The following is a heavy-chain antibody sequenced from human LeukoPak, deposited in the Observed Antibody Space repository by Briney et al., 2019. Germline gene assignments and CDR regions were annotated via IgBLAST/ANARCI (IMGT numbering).Heavy chain of an antibody. CDR3: AKGREGYCSSTSCYWGAFDI. J-gene: IGHJ3*02. CDR2: IYSGGST. D-gene: IGHD2-2*01. CDR1: GFTVSSNY. Sequence: QPGGSLRLSCAASGFTVSSNYMSWVRQAPGKGLEWVSVIYSGGSTYYADSVKGRFTISRDNSKNTLYLQMNSLRAEDTAVYYCAKGREGYCSSTSCYWGAFDIWGQGTMVTVSS. V-gene: IGHV3-53*01.